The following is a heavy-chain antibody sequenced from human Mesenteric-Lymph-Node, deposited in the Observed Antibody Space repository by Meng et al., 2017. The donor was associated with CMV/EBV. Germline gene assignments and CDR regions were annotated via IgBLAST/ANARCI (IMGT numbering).Heavy chain of an antibody. Sequence: ASALVSCKASGDTFISYDINWVRQATGQGLEWMGWMNPNSGNTGYAQKFQGRVTMTRNTSTSTVYMELSSLRSEDTAVYFCAKDIVRFLGYGLDVWGQGTTVTVSS. J-gene: IGHJ6*02. CDR2: MNPNSGNT. CDR1: GDTFISYD. CDR3: AKDIVRFLGYGLDV. D-gene: IGHD3-3*01. V-gene: IGHV1-8*01.